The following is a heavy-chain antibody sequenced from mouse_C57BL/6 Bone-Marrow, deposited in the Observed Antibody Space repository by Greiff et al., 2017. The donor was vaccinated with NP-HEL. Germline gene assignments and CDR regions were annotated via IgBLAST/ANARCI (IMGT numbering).Heavy chain of an antibody. CDR2: IHPSDSDT. D-gene: IGHD4-1*01. V-gene: IGHV1-74*01. CDR1: GYTFTSYW. CDR3: AIPGCLEYYFDY. Sequence: QVHVKQPGAELVKPGASVKVSCKASGYTFTSYWMHWVKQRPGQGLEWIGRIHPSDSDTNYNQKFNGKATLTVDKSSSTAYMQLSSLTSEDSAVYYCAIPGCLEYYFDYWGQGTTLTVSS. J-gene: IGHJ2*01.